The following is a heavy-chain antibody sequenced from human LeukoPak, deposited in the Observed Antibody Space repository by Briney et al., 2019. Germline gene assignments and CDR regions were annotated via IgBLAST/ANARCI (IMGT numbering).Heavy chain of an antibody. CDR2: ISSSGSTI. CDR1: GFTFSTYE. J-gene: IGHJ5*02. Sequence: GGSLRLSCAASGFTFSTYEMDWVRQAPGKGLEWVSYISSSGSTIYYADSVRGRFTISRDNAKNSLYLQMNSLRAEDTAVYYCARGPLHVVVPAATWFDPWGQGILVTVSS. CDR3: ARGPLHVVVPAATWFDP. V-gene: IGHV3-48*03. D-gene: IGHD2-2*01.